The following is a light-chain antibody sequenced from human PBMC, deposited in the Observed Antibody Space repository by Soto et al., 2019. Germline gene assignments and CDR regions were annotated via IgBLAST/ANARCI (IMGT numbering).Light chain of an antibody. CDR1: SSDVGAFNY. Sequence: QSALTQPASVSGSPGQSITISCTGTSSDVGAFNYVSWYLQYPGKAPKLMIYEVGNRPSGVSNRFSASKSGNTASLTISGLKVEDEADYYCCSSGGSPTYVFGTGTKVTVL. V-gene: IGLV2-23*02. CDR2: EVG. CDR3: CSSGGSPTYV. J-gene: IGLJ1*01.